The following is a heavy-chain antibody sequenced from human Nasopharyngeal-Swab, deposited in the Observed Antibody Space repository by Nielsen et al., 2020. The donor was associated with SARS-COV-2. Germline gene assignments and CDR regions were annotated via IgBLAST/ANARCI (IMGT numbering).Heavy chain of an antibody. V-gene: IGHV4-31*03. J-gene: IGHJ4*02. CDR1: GGSINSGGYY. CDR3: ASTAAAFDN. D-gene: IGHD6-25*01. Sequence: LRPPCTVSGGSINSGGYYWSWIRQHPGKGLEWIGYIYYSGSTFYNPSLESRVAMSVDTSKNQFSLNLSSVTAADAAVYYCASTAAAFDNWGQGTLVTVSS. CDR2: IYYSGST.